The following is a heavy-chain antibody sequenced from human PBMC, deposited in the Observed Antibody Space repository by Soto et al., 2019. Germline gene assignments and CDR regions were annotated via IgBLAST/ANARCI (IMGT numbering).Heavy chain of an antibody. Sequence: PGGSLGLSCAASGYTFSSYWMHWVRQSPGKGLVWVSRVNGDGSSTSYADPVKGRFTISRDNAKNTVHLQMDSLRAEDTAVYYCARVMANLPWYFDYWGQGTLVTVSS. CDR3: ARVMANLPWYFDY. J-gene: IGHJ4*02. V-gene: IGHV3-74*01. CDR1: GYTFSSYW. D-gene: IGHD2-8*01. CDR2: VNGDGSST.